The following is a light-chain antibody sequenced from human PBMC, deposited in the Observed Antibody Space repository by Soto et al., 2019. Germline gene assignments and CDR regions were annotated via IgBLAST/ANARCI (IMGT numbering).Light chain of an antibody. CDR3: AAWDDSLSAVV. Sequence: QAVVTQPPSASGTPGQRVTISCSGSGSNIGSNFVYWYQHLPGTAPKLLIYSNNQRPSGVPDRLSGSKSGTSASLAISGLRFEDEAHYYCAAWDDSLSAVVFGTGTKLTVL. V-gene: IGLV1-47*02. CDR1: GSNIGSNF. CDR2: SNN. J-gene: IGLJ2*01.